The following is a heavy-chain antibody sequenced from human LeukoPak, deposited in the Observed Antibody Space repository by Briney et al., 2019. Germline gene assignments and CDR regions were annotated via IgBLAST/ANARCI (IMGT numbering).Heavy chain of an antibody. J-gene: IGHJ4*02. CDR1: GFTISSYW. Sequence: GGSLRLSCGATGFTISSYWMHWVRQAPGKGLVWVSRINGDGSSTTYADSVKGRFTISRDNAKNTLYLQMNSLRVEDTAVYYCARGRPHGNDYWGQGTLVTVSS. CDR3: ARGRPHGNDY. D-gene: IGHD4-23*01. CDR2: INGDGSST. V-gene: IGHV3-74*03.